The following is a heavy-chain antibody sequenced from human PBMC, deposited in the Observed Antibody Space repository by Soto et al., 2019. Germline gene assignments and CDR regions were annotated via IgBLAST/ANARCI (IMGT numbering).Heavy chain of an antibody. D-gene: IGHD3-3*01. CDR1: GVGFSDSG. CDR2: ISSSSRTI. V-gene: IGHV3-48*01. Sequence: PGGSLRLSCEASGVGFSDSGMNWVRRAPGKRLEWISYISSSSRTIYYAASVEGRFTISRDNVRNSVHLQMNSLRGEDTGVYYCARTRMEWALYFDNWGLGTLVTVSS. J-gene: IGHJ4*02. CDR3: ARTRMEWALYFDN.